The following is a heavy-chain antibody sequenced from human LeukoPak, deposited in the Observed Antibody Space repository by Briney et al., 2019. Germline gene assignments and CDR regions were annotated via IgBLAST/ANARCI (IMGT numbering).Heavy chain of an antibody. CDR3: AKDWYSFTVVTPFSH. CDR2: ISNDGNKK. V-gene: IGHV3-30*18. Sequence: PGGSLRLSCAASGFTFSNYGMHWVRQAPGKGLEWVAGISNDGNKKYYADSVKGRFIISRDNSKNTLYLQMNSLRAEDTAVYYCAKDWYSFTVVTPFSHWGQGTVVTVSS. D-gene: IGHD4-23*01. J-gene: IGHJ4*02. CDR1: GFTFSNYG.